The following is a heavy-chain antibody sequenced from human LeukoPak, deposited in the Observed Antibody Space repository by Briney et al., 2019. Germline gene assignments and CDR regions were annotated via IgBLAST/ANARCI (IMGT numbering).Heavy chain of an antibody. V-gene: IGHV4-4*09. J-gene: IGHJ4*02. D-gene: IGHD3-22*01. Sequence: SETLSLSCTVSSGSMTDSCWSWFRQAPGKGLEWLGFIYPHGRTEYNPSLRSRVSFSVHPSKIQASLSLRSVTVSDTAVYYCTREGYDRSGYFLDFWGQGIMVTVSS. CDR3: TREGYDRSGYFLDF. CDR2: IYPHGRT. CDR1: SGSMTDSC.